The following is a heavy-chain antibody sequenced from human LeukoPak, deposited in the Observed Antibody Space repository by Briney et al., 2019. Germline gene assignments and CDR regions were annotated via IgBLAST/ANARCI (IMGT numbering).Heavy chain of an antibody. J-gene: IGHJ4*02. D-gene: IGHD4-17*01. CDR1: GGSLSGYY. Sequence: SETLSLTCAVYGGSLSGYYWSWIRQPPGKGLEWIGEINRSGSTTYNPSLKSRVSISVDTSKNHFSLKLSSVTAADTAVYYCARDISAVTTGDSWGQGILVTVSS. CDR3: ARDISAVTTGDS. CDR2: INRSGST. V-gene: IGHV4-34*01.